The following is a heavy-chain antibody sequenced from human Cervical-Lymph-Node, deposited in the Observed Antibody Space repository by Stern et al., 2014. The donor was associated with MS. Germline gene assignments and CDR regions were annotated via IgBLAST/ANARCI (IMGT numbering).Heavy chain of an antibody. V-gene: IGHV1-18*01. CDR3: ARDDDYTRRAIDY. J-gene: IGHJ4*02. CDR2: ISPYNGNT. D-gene: IGHD4-11*01. CDR1: GYTFTYYA. Sequence: QVQLVQSGAEVKKPGASVNVSCKTSGYTFTYYAISWIRQAPGQGLEWVGWISPYNGNTNFVQKLQGRAAMTTDTSTSTAYMELRSLRSDATAVYYCARDDDYTRRAIDYWGQGTLVTVSS.